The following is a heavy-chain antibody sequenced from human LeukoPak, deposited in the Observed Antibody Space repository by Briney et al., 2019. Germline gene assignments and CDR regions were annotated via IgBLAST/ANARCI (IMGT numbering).Heavy chain of an antibody. CDR3: ARDGGYSSHDY. V-gene: IGHV4-31*03. CDR1: GGSISSGDYY. CDR2: ISFSGST. J-gene: IGHJ4*02. D-gene: IGHD6-19*01. Sequence: SQTLSLTCTVSGGSISSGDYYWSWIRQHPGKGLEWIGRISFSGSTNYNPSLKSRVTVSVDTSKSQISLKLSSVTAADTAVYYCARDGGYSSHDYWGQGTLVSVSS.